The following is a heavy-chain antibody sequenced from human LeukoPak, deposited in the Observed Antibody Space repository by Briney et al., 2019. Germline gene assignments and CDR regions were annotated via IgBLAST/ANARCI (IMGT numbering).Heavy chain of an antibody. CDR3: AKWGRIAARPDGNFDY. Sequence: GGSLRLSCAASRFSFSIYAMHWVRQAPGKGLEWVAIISYDGSNKYYADSVKGRFTISRDNSKNTLYLQMNSLRAEDTAVYYCAKWGRIAARPDGNFDYWGQGTLVTVSS. CDR1: RFSFSIYA. V-gene: IGHV3-30*04. J-gene: IGHJ4*02. CDR2: ISYDGSNK. D-gene: IGHD6-6*01.